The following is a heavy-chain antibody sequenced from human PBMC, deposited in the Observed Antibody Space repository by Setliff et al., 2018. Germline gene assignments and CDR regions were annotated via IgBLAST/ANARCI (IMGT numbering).Heavy chain of an antibody. J-gene: IGHJ5*01. CDR1: GGSITSRSYY. V-gene: IGHV4-39*01. CDR2: IYYSGTT. CDR3: VKPTWAGEVSSPFAFWFES. Sequence: SETLSLTCSVSGGSITSRSYYWGWIRQSPGKGLEWLGTIYYSGTTYYKSSLRSRVSISTVTSKNEFSLRLSSVTAADTAVYYCVKPTWAGEVSSPFAFWFESWGQGTLVTVSS. D-gene: IGHD3-3*01.